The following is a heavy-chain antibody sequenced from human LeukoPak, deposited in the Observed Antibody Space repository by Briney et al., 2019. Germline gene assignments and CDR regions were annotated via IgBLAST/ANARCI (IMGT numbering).Heavy chain of an antibody. CDR3: ARVRAAAGTNWFDP. CDR2: IYYSGST. D-gene: IGHD6-13*01. J-gene: IGHJ5*02. CDR1: GGSISSYY. Sequence: SETLSLTCTVSGGSISSYYWTWIRQPPGKGLDWIGYIYYSGSTNYNPSLKRRVTISVDTSKNQFSLKLSSVTAADTAVYYCARVRAAAGTNWFDPWGQGTLVTVSS. V-gene: IGHV4-59*01.